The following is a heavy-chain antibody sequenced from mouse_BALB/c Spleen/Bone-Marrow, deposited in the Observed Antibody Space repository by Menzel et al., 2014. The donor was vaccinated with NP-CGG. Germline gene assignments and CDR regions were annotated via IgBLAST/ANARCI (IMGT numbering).Heavy chain of an antibody. V-gene: IGHV14-3*02. CDR1: GFNIKDTY. Sequence: EAQLQQSGAELVKPGASVKLSCTASGFNIKDTYIHWAKQRPEQGLEWIGRIDPANGNTKYDPKFQGKATITADTSSNTAYLQLSSLTSEDTAVYYCAEITTAAYYVMDYWGQGPSGTVSS. D-gene: IGHD1-2*01. CDR3: AEITTAAYYVMDY. J-gene: IGHJ4*01. CDR2: IDPANGNT.